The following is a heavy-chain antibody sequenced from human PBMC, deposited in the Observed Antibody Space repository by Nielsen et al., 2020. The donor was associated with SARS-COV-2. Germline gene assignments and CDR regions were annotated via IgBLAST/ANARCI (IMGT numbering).Heavy chain of an antibody. CDR3: SSENGDY. CDR2: ILWNSRTI. Sequence: SLKISCAASGFTFDDFAMHWVRQAPGKGLEWVSGILWNSRTIDYVDSVKGRFTISRDNAKNSLYLQMNSLRAEDTALYYCSSENGDYWGQGTLVTVSS. V-gene: IGHV3-9*01. CDR1: GFTFDDFA. D-gene: IGHD1-1*01. J-gene: IGHJ4*02.